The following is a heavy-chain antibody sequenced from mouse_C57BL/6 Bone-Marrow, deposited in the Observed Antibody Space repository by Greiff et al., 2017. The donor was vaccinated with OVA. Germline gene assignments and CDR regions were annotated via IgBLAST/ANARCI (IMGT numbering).Heavy chain of an antibody. CDR2: IDPETGGT. J-gene: IGHJ3*01. V-gene: IGHV1-15*01. Sequence: QVHVKQSGAELVRPGASVTLSCKASGYTFTDYEMHWVKQTPVHGLEWIGAIDPETGGTAYNQKFKAKATLTVDKSSSTAYMQLKSLTSEDSAVYYCARLLRTSYWGQGTLVTVSA. CDR1: GYTFTDYE. D-gene: IGHD1-1*01. CDR3: ARLLRTSY.